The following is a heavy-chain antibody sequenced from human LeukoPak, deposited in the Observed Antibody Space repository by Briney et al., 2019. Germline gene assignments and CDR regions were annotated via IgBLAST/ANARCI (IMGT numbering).Heavy chain of an antibody. J-gene: IGHJ4*02. Sequence: PGGSLRLSCAASGFSLEDYAMHWVRQVPGKGLEWVSVIYSGGSTYYADSVKGRFTISRDNSKNTLYLQMNSLRAEDTAVYYCARVSGRRLLGFDYWGQGTLVTVSS. CDR3: ARVSGRRLLGFDY. CDR1: GFSLEDYA. V-gene: IGHV3-66*01. CDR2: IYSGGST. D-gene: IGHD3-10*01.